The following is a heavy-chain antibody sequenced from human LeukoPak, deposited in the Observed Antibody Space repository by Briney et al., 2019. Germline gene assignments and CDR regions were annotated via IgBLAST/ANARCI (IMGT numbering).Heavy chain of an antibody. CDR2: ISVNNGNT. D-gene: IGHD3-3*01. CDR1: GYAFAFYG. V-gene: IGHV1-18*01. CDR3: QRITIFGVIIDFDY. Sequence: GASVKVSCKASGYAFAFYGISWVRQAPGQGLEWMGWISVNNGNTHYAQKFQGRVTMTTDTSTSTAYMEVRNLRSGDTAVYFCQRITIFGVIIDFDYWGQGSLVTVSS. J-gene: IGHJ4*02.